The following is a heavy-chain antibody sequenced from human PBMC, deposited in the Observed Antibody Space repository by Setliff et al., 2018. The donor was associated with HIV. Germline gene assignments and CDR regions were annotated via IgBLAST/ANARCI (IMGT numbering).Heavy chain of an antibody. CDR3: ARGGALTMAPAGCFDS. J-gene: IGHJ4*02. D-gene: IGHD3-10*01. Sequence: LSLTCTVSGGSISSTNYFWGWIRQRPRKGLEWIGYIYYDGATYYNPSLRSPVTISVDPSKNQIFLKMTSVTAADTAVYYCARGGALTMAPAGCFDSWGQGILVTVSS. CDR2: IYYDGAT. V-gene: IGHV4-31*01. CDR1: GGSISSTNYF.